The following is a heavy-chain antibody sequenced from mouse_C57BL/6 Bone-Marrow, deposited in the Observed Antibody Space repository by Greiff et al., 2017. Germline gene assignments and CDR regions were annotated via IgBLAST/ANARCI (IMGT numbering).Heavy chain of an antibody. D-gene: IGHD2-3*01. Sequence: EVQRVESGGGLVQPGESLKLSCESNEYEFPSHDMSWVRKTPEKRLELVAAINSDGGSTYYPDTMERRFIISRDNTKKTLYLQMSSLRSEETAVYYCARHIYDGYHWYFDVWGTGTTVTVSS. CDR3: ARHIYDGYHWYFDV. V-gene: IGHV5-2*01. CDR2: INSDGGST. CDR1: EYEFPSHD. J-gene: IGHJ1*03.